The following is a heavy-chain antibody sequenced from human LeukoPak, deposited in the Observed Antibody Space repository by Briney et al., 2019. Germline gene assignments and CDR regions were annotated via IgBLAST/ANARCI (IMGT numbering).Heavy chain of an antibody. V-gene: IGHV3-23*01. Sequence: GGSLRLSCAASGITNNSHSMTWVRQAPGKGLEWLSSISGSGNSAYYADSVKGRFTISRDKSKSTVSLQMNSLRVKDTAVYYCAKGAYVGGSSGYYPIWGQGTMVTVSS. CDR3: AKGAYVGGSSGYYPI. CDR2: ISGSGNSA. CDR1: GITNNSHS. D-gene: IGHD3-22*01. J-gene: IGHJ3*01.